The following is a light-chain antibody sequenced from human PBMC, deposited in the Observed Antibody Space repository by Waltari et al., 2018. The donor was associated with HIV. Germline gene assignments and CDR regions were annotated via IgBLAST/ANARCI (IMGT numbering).Light chain of an antibody. CDR2: RND. J-gene: IGLJ1*01. V-gene: IGLV1-47*01. Sequence: QSVLTQPPSASGTPGQLVTSSCSGSNFNIRSTCGYWYQHVPGPAPTLLIYRNDQRPSGFLDRFSGSKSGTSASLAISGLRSEDEADYYCAAWDDSLSGFYVLGTGTKVTVL. CDR1: NFNIRSTC. CDR3: AAWDDSLSGFYV.